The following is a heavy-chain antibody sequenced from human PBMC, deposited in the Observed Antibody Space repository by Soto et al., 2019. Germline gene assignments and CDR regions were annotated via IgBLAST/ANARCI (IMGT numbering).Heavy chain of an antibody. V-gene: IGHV4-34*01. J-gene: IGHJ6*02. Sequence: PETLSLTCAVYGGSFSGYYWSWIRQPPGKGLEWIGEINHSGSTNYNPSLKSRVTISVDTSKNQFSLKLSSVTAADTAVYYCARGVGYYGMDVWGQGTSVTGSS. D-gene: IGHD3-16*01. CDR1: GGSFSGYY. CDR2: INHSGST. CDR3: ARGVGYYGMDV.